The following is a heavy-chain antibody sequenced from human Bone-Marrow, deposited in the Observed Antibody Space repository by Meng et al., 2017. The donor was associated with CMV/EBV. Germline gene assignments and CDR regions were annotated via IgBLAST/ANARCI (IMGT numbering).Heavy chain of an antibody. CDR2: IKEDGSEK. D-gene: IGHD2-21*02. V-gene: IGHV3-7*01. J-gene: IGHJ4*02. Sequence: GESLKISCAASGFTFSAPWMSWVRQAPGKGLEWVANIKEDGSEKYYVDSVKGRFTISRDNAKNSLYLQMNSLRAEDTAVYYCASGDALDYWGQGTLVTVSS. CDR1: GFTFSAPW. CDR3: ASGDALDY.